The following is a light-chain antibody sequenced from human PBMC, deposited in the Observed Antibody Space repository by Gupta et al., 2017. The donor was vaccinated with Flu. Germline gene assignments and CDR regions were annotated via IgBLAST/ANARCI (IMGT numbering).Light chain of an antibody. CDR2: NTN. V-gene: IGLV7-43*01. Sequence: GTVTLTFASSTEPVTSNSYPNWFQQKPAQAPMLCRYNTNNRHSCTPARVSGSLLAGNVAMKRSGVQAEDESYYSSMHYTGVALVFGGGTRLTVL. CDR3: MHYTGVALV. J-gene: IGLJ3*02. CDR1: TEPVTSNSY.